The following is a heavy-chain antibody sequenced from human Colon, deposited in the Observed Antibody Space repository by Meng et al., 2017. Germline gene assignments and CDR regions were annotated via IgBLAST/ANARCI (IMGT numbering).Heavy chain of an antibody. D-gene: IGHD3-9*01. CDR2: IYNSGGT. CDR3: ARGLTGYFAHTDY. J-gene: IGHJ4*02. Sequence: QVRLQGSGPGLVKPSGTRSLTCTVSGASISSYFWSWIRQPPGRGLEWIGYIYNSGGTNYNPSLKSRVTISVDTSKNQFSLKLSSVTAADTAIYYCARGLTGYFAHTDYWGQGTLVTVSS. V-gene: IGHV4-59*01. CDR1: GASISSYF.